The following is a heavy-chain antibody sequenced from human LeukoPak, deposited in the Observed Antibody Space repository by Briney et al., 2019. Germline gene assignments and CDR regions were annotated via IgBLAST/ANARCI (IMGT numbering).Heavy chain of an antibody. Sequence: SETLSLTCTVSGGSISSYYWSWIRQPPGKGLEWIGYIYYSGSTNYNPSLKSRVTISVDTSKNQFSLKLSSVTAADTAVYYCARDSSGSYSLFDPWGQGTLVTVSS. J-gene: IGHJ5*02. V-gene: IGHV4-59*01. D-gene: IGHD1-26*01. CDR2: IYYSGST. CDR1: GGSISSYY. CDR3: ARDSSGSYSLFDP.